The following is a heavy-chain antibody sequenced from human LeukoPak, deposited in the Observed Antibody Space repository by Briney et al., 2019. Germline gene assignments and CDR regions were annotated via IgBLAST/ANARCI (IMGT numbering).Heavy chain of an antibody. CDR3: ARCMGSYSDAFDI. V-gene: IGHV4-59*01. CDR1: GGSISSYY. CDR2: VYYGGST. J-gene: IGHJ3*02. D-gene: IGHD3-10*01. Sequence: PSETLSLTCTVSGGSISSYYWSWIRQPPGKGLEWIGYVYYGGSTNYNPSLKSRVTMSLDTSKSQFSLKLTSVTAADTAVYYCARCMGSYSDAFDIWGQGTMVTVSS.